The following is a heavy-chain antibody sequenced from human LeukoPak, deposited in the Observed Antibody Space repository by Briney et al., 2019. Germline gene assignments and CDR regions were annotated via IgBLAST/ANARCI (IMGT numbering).Heavy chain of an antibody. CDR1: GFTFDDYA. J-gene: IGHJ4*02. D-gene: IGHD1-26*01. V-gene: IGHV3-9*01. CDR3: ARAKVGATMDY. Sequence: GGSLRLSCAASGFTFDDYAMHWVRQAPGKGLEWVSGISWNSGSIGYADSVKGRFTISRDNAKNSLYLQMNSLRAEDTAVYYCARAKVGATMDYWGQGTLVTVSS. CDR2: ISWNSGSI.